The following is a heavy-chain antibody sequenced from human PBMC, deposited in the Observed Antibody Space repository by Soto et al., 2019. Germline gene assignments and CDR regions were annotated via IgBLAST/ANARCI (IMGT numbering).Heavy chain of an antibody. Sequence: PGESLKISCKGSGYSFTSYWIGWVRQMPGKGLEWMGIIYPGDSDTRYSPSFQGQVTISADKSISTAYLQWSSLKASDTAMYYCATHVRGYSGYDSDWVGFDPWGQGTLVTVSS. V-gene: IGHV5-51*01. CDR3: ATHVRGYSGYDSDWVGFDP. J-gene: IGHJ5*02. D-gene: IGHD5-12*01. CDR1: GYSFTSYW. CDR2: IYPGDSDT.